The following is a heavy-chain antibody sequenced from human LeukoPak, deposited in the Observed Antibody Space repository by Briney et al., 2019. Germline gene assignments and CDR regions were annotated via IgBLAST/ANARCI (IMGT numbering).Heavy chain of an antibody. V-gene: IGHV5-51*01. D-gene: IGHD2-2*01. CDR1: GYSFTSYW. CDR3: ARQSLGYCSSTSCRLFDY. CDR2: IYPGDSDT. J-gene: IGHJ4*02. Sequence: GESLKISRKGSGYSFTSYWIGWVRQMPGKGLEWMGIIYPGDSDTRYSPSFQGQVTISADKSISTAYLQWSSLKASDTAMYYCARQSLGYCSSTSCRLFDYWGQGTLVTVSS.